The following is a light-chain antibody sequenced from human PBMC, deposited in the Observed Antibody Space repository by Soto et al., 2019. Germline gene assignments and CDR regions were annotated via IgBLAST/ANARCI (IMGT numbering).Light chain of an antibody. CDR3: QNWRTGFQF. V-gene: IGLV4-69*01. CDR1: SGHSSYA. J-gene: IGLJ2*01. CDR2: LNNDGSH. Sequence: QSVLTQSPSASASLGASVKLTCTLSSGHSSYAIAWHQKQPGKGPRYLMDLNNDGSHTTGDGIPDRFSGSSSGADRYLIIYSLHYEDEADYYCQNWRTGFQFFGGGTKLTVL.